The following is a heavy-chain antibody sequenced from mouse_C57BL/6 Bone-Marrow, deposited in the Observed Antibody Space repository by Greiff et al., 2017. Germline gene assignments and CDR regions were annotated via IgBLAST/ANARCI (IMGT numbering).Heavy chain of an antibody. Sequence: EVTLMESGGDLVKPGGSLKLSCAASGFTFSSYGMSWVRQTPDKRLEWVATISSGGSYTYYPDSVKGRFTISRDNATNTLYLQMSSLKSEDTAMYYCARHATPGYFDYWGQGTTLTVSS. CDR3: ARHATPGYFDY. D-gene: IGHD1-1*01. V-gene: IGHV5-6*01. J-gene: IGHJ2*01. CDR1: GFTFSSYG. CDR2: ISSGGSYT.